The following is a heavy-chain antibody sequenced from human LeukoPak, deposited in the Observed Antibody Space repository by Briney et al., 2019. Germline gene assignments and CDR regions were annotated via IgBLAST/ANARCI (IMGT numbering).Heavy chain of an antibody. CDR1: GGAISSYY. V-gene: IGHV4-4*09. J-gene: IGHJ5*02. CDR2: IYTSGST. D-gene: IGHD2-15*01. Sequence: PSETLSLTCTVSGGAISSYYWSWIRQPPGKGLEWIGYIYTSGSTNYNPSLKSRVTISVDTSKNQFSLKLSSVTAADTAVYYCARHTRGGLDPWGQGTLVTVSS. CDR3: ARHTRGGLDP.